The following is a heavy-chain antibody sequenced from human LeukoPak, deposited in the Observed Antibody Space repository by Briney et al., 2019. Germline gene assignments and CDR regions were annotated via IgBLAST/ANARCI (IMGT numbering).Heavy chain of an antibody. D-gene: IGHD3-22*01. Sequence: SVKVSCKASGGTFSSYAISWVRQAPGQGLEWMGGIIPIFGTANYAQKFQGRVTITADESTSTAYMELSSLRSEDTAVYYCARVTHYYDSSGSNWFDPWGQGTLVTVSS. J-gene: IGHJ5*02. V-gene: IGHV1-69*13. CDR1: GGTFSSYA. CDR2: IIPIFGTA. CDR3: ARVTHYYDSSGSNWFDP.